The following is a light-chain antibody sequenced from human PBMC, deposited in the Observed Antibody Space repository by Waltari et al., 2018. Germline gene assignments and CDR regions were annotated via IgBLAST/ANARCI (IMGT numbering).Light chain of an antibody. Sequence: EIVLTQSPAPLSFSPGERATLPCRASQNVSMYLAWCLQKPGPSPRPVIYDVSTRAPGIPPRFSGGRSDTDFTLTINNLVPEDVVTDYCQQRSNGPPITFGQGTRLEIK. CDR1: QNVSMY. CDR3: QQRSNGPPIT. CDR2: DVS. J-gene: IGKJ5*01. V-gene: IGKV3-11*01.